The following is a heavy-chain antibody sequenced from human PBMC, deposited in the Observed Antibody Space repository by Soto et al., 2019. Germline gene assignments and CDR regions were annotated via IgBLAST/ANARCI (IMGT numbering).Heavy chain of an antibody. D-gene: IGHD6-19*01. CDR3: AKDGSHLAVAGTSPTSYFYGLAV. J-gene: IGHJ6*02. CDR1: GFTFSSYG. Sequence: PGGSLRLSCAASGFTFSSYGMHWVRQAPGKGLEWVALVSYDGSIKYYADSVKGRFTISRDNSKNTLYLQMNSLRVEDTAVYYCAKDGSHLAVAGTSPTSYFYGLAVWGQGTTVTVSS. CDR2: VSYDGSIK. V-gene: IGHV3-30*18.